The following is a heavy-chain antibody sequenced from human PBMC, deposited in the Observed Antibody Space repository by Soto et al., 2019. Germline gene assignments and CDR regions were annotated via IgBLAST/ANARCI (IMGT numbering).Heavy chain of an antibody. V-gene: IGHV4-4*02. CDR2: IYHSGNT. CDR3: ARARFQVLYGKPYFDS. D-gene: IGHD2-2*02. J-gene: IGHJ4*02. CDR1: GGSISSSNW. Sequence: SETLSLTCAVSGGSISSSNWWSWVRQPPGKGLEWIGEIYHSGNTYYNPSLKSRLTISVDTSKNHFSLMVDSVTAADTAVYYCARARFQVLYGKPYFDSWGQGTLVTVSS.